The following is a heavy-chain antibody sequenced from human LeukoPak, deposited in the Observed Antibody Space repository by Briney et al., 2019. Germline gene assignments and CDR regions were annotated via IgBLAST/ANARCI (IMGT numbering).Heavy chain of an antibody. D-gene: IGHD3-10*01. Sequence: PGGSLRLSCAASGFTFSDYYMTWIRQAPGKGLEWLSYISRSGSTIYYTDSVKGRFTISRDNAKNSLYLEMNSLRAEDTAVYYCARFRSASTLYEAFDIRGQGTMVTVSS. V-gene: IGHV3-11*01. CDR1: GFTFSDYY. CDR3: ARFRSASTLYEAFDI. J-gene: IGHJ3*02. CDR2: ISRSGSTI.